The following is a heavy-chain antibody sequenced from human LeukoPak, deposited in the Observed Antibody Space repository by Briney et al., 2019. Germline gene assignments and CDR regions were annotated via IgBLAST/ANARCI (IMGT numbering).Heavy chain of an antibody. Sequence: SETLSLTCAVYGGSFSGYYWSWIRQPPGKGLEWIGEINHSGSTNYNPSLKSRVTISVDTSKNQFSLKLSSVTAADTAVYYCASPLCGMDVWGQGTTVTVSS. J-gene: IGHJ6*02. CDR1: GGSFSGYY. CDR2: INHSGST. D-gene: IGHD3-16*01. CDR3: ASPLCGMDV. V-gene: IGHV4-34*01.